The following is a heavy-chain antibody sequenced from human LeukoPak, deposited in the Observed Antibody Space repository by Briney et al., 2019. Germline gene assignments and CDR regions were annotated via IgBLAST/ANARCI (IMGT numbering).Heavy chain of an antibody. Sequence: PSETLPLTCTVSGGSISSSSYYWGWIRQPPGRGLEWIGYIFYNRNTNYNPSLRSRVTISIGTSKNQFSLRLNSVTAADTAVYYCARSPGSGSRWAQLDSWGQGTLATASS. V-gene: IGHV4-61*05. J-gene: IGHJ4*02. CDR2: IFYNRNT. CDR3: ARSPGSGSRWAQLDS. D-gene: IGHD6-13*01. CDR1: GGSISSSSYY.